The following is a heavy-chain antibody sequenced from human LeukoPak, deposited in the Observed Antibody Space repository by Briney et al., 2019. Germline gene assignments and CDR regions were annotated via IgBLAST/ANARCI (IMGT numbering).Heavy chain of an antibody. CDR2: IKQDGSDK. D-gene: IGHD5-18*01. V-gene: IGHV3-7*01. Sequence: GGSLRLSCEASGFTFFSYWMSWVRQAPGKGLEWVANIKQDGSDKYYVDSVKGRFTISRDNAKNSLYLQMNSVRAEDTAVYYCARRATTERGHSYGLDFWGQGTLVTVSS. J-gene: IGHJ4*02. CDR1: GFTFFSYW. CDR3: ARRATTERGHSYGLDF.